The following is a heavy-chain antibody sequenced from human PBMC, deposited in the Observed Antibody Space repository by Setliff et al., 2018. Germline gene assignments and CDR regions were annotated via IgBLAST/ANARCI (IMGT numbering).Heavy chain of an antibody. CDR1: GYSFTSYG. CDR2: ITTYNDNT. CDR3: ARDEDRNEMEIQGY. J-gene: IGHJ4*02. V-gene: IGHV1-18*01. Sequence: ASVKVSCKTSGYSFTSYGISWVRQAPGQGLEWMGHITTYNDNTKYAQKFQGRITVTTDLSTSTAYLDLRSLRSDDTAVYYCARDEDRNEMEIQGYWGQGTRVTVSS. D-gene: IGHD1-7*01.